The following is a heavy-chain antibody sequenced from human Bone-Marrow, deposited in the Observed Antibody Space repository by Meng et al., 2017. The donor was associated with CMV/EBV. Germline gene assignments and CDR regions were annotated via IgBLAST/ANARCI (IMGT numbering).Heavy chain of an antibody. CDR1: GFTFDDYA. CDR2: ISWNSGSI. Sequence: GGSLRLSCAASGFTFDDYAMHWVRQAPGKGLEWVSGISWNSGSIGYADSVKGRFTISRDNAKNSLYLQMNSLRAEDTAVYYCASPFEYGISYYWGQGTLVTVSS. CDR3: ASPFEYGISYY. V-gene: IGHV3-9*01. J-gene: IGHJ4*02. D-gene: IGHD4-17*01.